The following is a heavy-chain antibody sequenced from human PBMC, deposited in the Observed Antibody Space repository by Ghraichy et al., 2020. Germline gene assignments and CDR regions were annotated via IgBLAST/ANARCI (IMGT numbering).Heavy chain of an antibody. CDR2: ISGDGGST. Sequence: GGSLRLSCAASGFTFDDYAMHWVRQAPGKGLEWVSLISGDGGSTYYADSVKGRFTISRDNSKNSLYLQMNSLRTEDTALYYCAKDMRLWFGEPYFDYWGQGTLVTVSS. CDR1: GFTFDDYA. CDR3: AKDMRLWFGEPYFDY. V-gene: IGHV3-43*02. J-gene: IGHJ4*02. D-gene: IGHD3-10*01.